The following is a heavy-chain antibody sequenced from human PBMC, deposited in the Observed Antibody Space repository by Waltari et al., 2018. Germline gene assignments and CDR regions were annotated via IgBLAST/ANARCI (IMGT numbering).Heavy chain of an antibody. CDR3: ARDPPYYDILTGYYRRGGFDP. CDR2: IYHSGST. J-gene: IGHJ5*02. D-gene: IGHD3-9*01. V-gene: IGHV4-4*02. CDR1: GGSISSSNW. Sequence: QVQLQESGPGLVKPSGTLSLTCAVSGGSISSSNWWSWVRQPPGKGLAWIGEIYHSGSTNYNPSLKSRVTISVDKSKNQFSLKLSSVTAADTAVYYCARDPPYYDILTGYYRRGGFDPWGQGTLVTVSS.